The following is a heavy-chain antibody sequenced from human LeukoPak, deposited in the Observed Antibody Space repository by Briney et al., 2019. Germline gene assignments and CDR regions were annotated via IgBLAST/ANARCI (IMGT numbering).Heavy chain of an antibody. D-gene: IGHD5-18*01. V-gene: IGHV3-23*01. J-gene: IGHJ6*02. CDR2: IYGNEREI. CDR3: AREPRGYSYGYGYYGMDV. CDR1: GFTFSAAP. Sequence: GGSLRLSCAASGFTFSAAPMIWVRQVSGKGLEWVSVIYGNEREIHYADSVKGRFTISRDNSKNTLYLQMNSLRAEDTAVYYCAREPRGYSYGYGYYGMDVWGQGTTVTVSS.